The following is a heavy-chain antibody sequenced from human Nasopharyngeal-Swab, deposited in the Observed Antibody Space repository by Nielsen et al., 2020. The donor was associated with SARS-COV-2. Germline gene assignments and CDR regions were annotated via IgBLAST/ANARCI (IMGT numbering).Heavy chain of an antibody. CDR1: GGSISSYY. J-gene: IGHJ4*02. D-gene: IGHD5-24*01. Sequence: SETLSLTCTVSGGSISSYYWSWIRQPPGKGLEWIGYIYYSGSTNYNPSLKSRVTISVDTSKNQFTLKLSSVTAADTAVYYCARGEMATTSFDYWGQGTLVTVSS. CDR2: IYYSGST. V-gene: IGHV4-59*01. CDR3: ARGEMATTSFDY.